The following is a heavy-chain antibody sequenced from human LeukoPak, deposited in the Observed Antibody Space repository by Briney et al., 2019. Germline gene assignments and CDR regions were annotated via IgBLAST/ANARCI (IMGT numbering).Heavy chain of an antibody. CDR1: GGSLTIGYYY. J-gene: IGHJ4*02. V-gene: IGHV4-31*03. Sequence: PSETLSLTCTVSGGSLTIGYYYWTWIRQHPGKGLEWIGYIHPSGITDYNLSLQSRVTMSLATSQNQFSLRLISLTAADTAIYYCARGQDAFKTGYWGQGTLVTVSS. CDR2: IHPSGIT. CDR3: ARGQDAFKTGY. D-gene: IGHD5-24*01.